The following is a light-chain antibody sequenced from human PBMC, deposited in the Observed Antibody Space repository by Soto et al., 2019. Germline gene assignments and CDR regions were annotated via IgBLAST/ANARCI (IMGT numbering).Light chain of an antibody. V-gene: IGLV1-51*01. J-gene: IGLJ2*01. Sequence: QSVLTQPPSVSEAPRQKIAISCSGSSSNIGNNYVSWYHRVPGSAPTLLIYDNNERPSGIPDRLSASKSGTSATPVITGLQAEDEGDYYCGTWDSRLRVVVFGGGTKLTVL. CDR1: SSNIGNNY. CDR2: DNN. CDR3: GTWDSRLRVVV.